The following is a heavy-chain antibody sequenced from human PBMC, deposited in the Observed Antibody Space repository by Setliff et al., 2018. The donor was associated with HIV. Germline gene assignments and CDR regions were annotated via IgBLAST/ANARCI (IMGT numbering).Heavy chain of an antibody. CDR2: LNPGDSDI. Sequence: GESLKISCQTSGYTFSMYWIGWVRQRPGKGLEWMAILNPGDSDIRYSPSFQGQVTISADKSIGAAYLQWRSLKAWDTGMYFCARAPNSPSYSNVFFVDHWGQGTLVTVSS. CDR1: GYTFSMYW. CDR3: ARAPNSPSYSNVFFVDH. J-gene: IGHJ5*02. V-gene: IGHV5-51*01. D-gene: IGHD4-4*01.